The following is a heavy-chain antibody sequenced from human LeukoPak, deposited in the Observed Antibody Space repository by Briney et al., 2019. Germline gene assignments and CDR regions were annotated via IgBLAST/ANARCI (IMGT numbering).Heavy chain of an antibody. Sequence: GGSLRLSCTASGFTFSDDHVHWVRQAPGKGLEWVSGISWNSGSIGYADSVKGRFTISRDNAKNSLYLQMNSLRAEDTALYYCAKDARIAVIGYYFDYWGQGTLVTVSS. CDR3: AKDARIAVIGYYFDY. V-gene: IGHV3-9*01. D-gene: IGHD6-19*01. CDR2: ISWNSGSI. CDR1: GFTFSDDH. J-gene: IGHJ4*02.